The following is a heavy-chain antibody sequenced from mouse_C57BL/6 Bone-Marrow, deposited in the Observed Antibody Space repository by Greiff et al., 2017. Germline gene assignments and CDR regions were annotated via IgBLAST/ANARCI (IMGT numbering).Heavy chain of an antibody. J-gene: IGHJ3*01. CDR3: ARRWLRFAY. D-gene: IGHD2-3*01. V-gene: IGHV5-6*01. CDR2: ISSGGSYT. Sequence: EVQGVESGGDLVKPGGSLKLSCAASGFTFSSYGMSWVRQTPDKRLEWVATISSGGSYTYYPDSVKGRFTISRDNAKNTLYLQMSSLKSEDTAMYYCARRWLRFAYWGQGTLVTVSA. CDR1: GFTFSSYG.